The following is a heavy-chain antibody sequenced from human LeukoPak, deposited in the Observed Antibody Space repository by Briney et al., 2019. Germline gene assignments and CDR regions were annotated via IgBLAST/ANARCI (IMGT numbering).Heavy chain of an antibody. Sequence: SETLSLTCAVSGGSISSSNWWCWVRQPPGKGLEWIGEIYHSGSTNYNPSLKSRVTISVDKSKNQFSLKLSSVTAADTAVYYCARSPLDCGGDCYSGAIDYWGQGTLVTVSS. D-gene: IGHD2-21*02. CDR3: ARSPLDCGGDCYSGAIDY. V-gene: IGHV4-4*02. CDR1: GGSISSSNW. CDR2: IYHSGST. J-gene: IGHJ4*02.